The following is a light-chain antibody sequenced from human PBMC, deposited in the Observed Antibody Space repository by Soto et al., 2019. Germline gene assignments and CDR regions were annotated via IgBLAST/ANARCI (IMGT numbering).Light chain of an antibody. J-gene: IGKJ2*01. Sequence: EIVMTQSPATLSVSPGEGATLSCKASQSVSSKLAWYQQKPGQAPRVLIYGASTRATGIPARFSGSGSGTEFTLTNSSLQSEDFAVYYCLQYNNWPFTFGQGTKLEIK. CDR1: QSVSSK. CDR2: GAS. V-gene: IGKV3-15*01. CDR3: LQYNNWPFT.